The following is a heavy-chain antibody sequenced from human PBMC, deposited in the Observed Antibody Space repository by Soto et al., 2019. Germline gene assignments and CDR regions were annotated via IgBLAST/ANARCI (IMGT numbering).Heavy chain of an antibody. Sequence: EVQLVESGGGLIQPGGSLRLSCAVSGFTVSTNYMTWVRQAPGKWLDWVSLIYRDGNTYYADSVKGRFTISRDNSKNTLYLEMNSLRVDDTAVYYCARGGGSFDNWGQGTLVTVSS. CDR3: ARGGGSFDN. CDR1: GFTVSTNY. V-gene: IGHV3-53*01. D-gene: IGHD3-16*01. CDR2: IYRDGNT. J-gene: IGHJ4*02.